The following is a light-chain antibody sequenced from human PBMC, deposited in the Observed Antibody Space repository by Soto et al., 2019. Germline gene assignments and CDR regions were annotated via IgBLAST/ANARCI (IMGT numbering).Light chain of an antibody. J-gene: IGKJ3*01. CDR3: QQYGASPLFT. Sequence: EVVLTQSPCTLSLSPGERATLSCRASQGVTTAYLAWYQHKPGQAPRLLIYGASNRATGIPDRFSGSGSGTDFTLTISRLEPEDFAVYSCQQYGASPLFTFGPGTKVDRK. CDR2: GAS. V-gene: IGKV3-20*01. CDR1: QGVTTAY.